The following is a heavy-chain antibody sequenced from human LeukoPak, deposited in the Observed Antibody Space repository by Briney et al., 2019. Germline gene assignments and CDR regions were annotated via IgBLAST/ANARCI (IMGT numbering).Heavy chain of an antibody. J-gene: IGHJ3*02. CDR1: EYNFATYW. CDR3: ARLPPHYYDSSGPRGAFDI. CDR2: IYPGDSKT. Sequence: GESLKISCKGLEYNFATYWIGWVRQMPGKGLEWMGIIYPGDSKTKYSPSFQGQVTISAAKSISTAYLQWTSLKASDTAVYYCARLPPHYYDSSGPRGAFDIWGQGTMVTVSS. V-gene: IGHV5-51*01. D-gene: IGHD3-22*01.